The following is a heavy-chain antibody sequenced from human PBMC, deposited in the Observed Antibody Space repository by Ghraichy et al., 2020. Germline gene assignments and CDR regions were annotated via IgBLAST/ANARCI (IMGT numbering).Heavy chain of an antibody. D-gene: IGHD6-19*01. CDR2: ISSSSGYI. CDR3: ARDPAVAGDWYFDL. CDR1: GFTFSTYS. Sequence: LSLTCAASGFTFSTYSMNWVRQAPGKGLEWVSSISSSSGYIYYADSMKGRFTISRDNAKNSLYLQMNSLRAEDTAVYYCARDPAVAGDWYFDLWGRGTLVIVSS. J-gene: IGHJ2*01. V-gene: IGHV3-21*01.